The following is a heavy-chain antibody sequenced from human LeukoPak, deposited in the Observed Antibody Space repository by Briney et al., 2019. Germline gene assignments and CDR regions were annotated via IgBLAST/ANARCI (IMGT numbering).Heavy chain of an antibody. V-gene: IGHV4-34*01. Sequence: SETLSLTCAVYGGSFSGYYWSWIRQPPGKGLEWIGEINHSGSTNYNPSLKSRVTISVDTSKNQFSLKLSSVTAADTAVYYCARVFPHYCDSSGYYKRRAFDIWGQGTMVTVSS. CDR2: INHSGST. CDR1: GGSFSGYY. D-gene: IGHD3-22*01. J-gene: IGHJ3*02. CDR3: ARVFPHYCDSSGYYKRRAFDI.